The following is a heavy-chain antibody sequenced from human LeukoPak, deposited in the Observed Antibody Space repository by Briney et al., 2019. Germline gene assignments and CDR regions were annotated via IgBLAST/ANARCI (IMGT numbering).Heavy chain of an antibody. V-gene: IGHV1-24*01. CDR2: FDPEDGET. CDR1: GYTLTELS. CDR3: ARDWDGYNGIDY. J-gene: IGHJ4*02. Sequence: ASVKVSCKVSGYTLTELSMHWVRQAPGKGLEWMGGFDPEDGETIYAQKFQGRVTMTTDTSTSTAYMELRSLRSDDTAVYYCARDWDGYNGIDYWGQGTLVTVPS. D-gene: IGHD5-24*01.